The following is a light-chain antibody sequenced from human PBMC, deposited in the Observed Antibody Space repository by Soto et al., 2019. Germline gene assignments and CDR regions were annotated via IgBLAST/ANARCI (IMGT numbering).Light chain of an antibody. CDR3: QQSYGPPFT. V-gene: IGKV1-39*01. CDR2: LAS. J-gene: IGKJ5*01. Sequence: DIQMTQSPSSLSAFVGDRVTITCRASQTISNYLNWYQQRPGKAPKLLIYLASSLQSGVPSRFGGSGSGTDFTLTISSLQPEDSATYYCQQSYGPPFTFGQGTRLESK. CDR1: QTISNY.